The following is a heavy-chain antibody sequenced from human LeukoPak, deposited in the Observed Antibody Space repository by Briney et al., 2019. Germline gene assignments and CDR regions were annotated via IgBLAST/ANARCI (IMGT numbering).Heavy chain of an antibody. J-gene: IGHJ4*02. CDR2: INHSGST. Sequence: SETLSLTCAVYGGSFSGYYWSWIRQPPGKGLEWIGEINHSGSTNYNPSLKSRVTISVDTSKNQFSLKLSSVTAAGTAVYYCARRTPRRDGYRHYFDYWGQGTLVTVSS. D-gene: IGHD5-24*01. V-gene: IGHV4-34*01. CDR1: GGSFSGYY. CDR3: ARRTPRRDGYRHYFDY.